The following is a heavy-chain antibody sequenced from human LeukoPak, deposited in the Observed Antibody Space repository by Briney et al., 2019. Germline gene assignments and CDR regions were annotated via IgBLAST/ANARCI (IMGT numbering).Heavy chain of an antibody. V-gene: IGHV3-7*01. CDR3: ARDRQIAY. CDR2: IKQDGRDK. J-gene: IGHJ4*02. Sequence: DCVSNIKQDGRDKPYVASVKLRFTISTDNSNNSLYLQMNTLRAEDTSVYYCARDRQIAYWGQGTLVTVSS.